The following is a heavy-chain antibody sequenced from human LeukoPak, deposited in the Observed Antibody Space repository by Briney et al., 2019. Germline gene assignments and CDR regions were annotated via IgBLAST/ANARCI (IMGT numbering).Heavy chain of an antibody. Sequence: GGSVRLSCAAPGFTFSRYAMTWVRQAPGKGLEWVSSITSSGDGTEHADSVKGRFTISRDNSKNTLFLQMNSLRVEDTAVYYCATYGNGWFQPLDKRGQRTIVSVSS. CDR2: ITSSGDGT. CDR3: ATYGNGWFQPLDK. V-gene: IGHV3-23*01. D-gene: IGHD6-19*01. CDR1: GFTFSRYA. J-gene: IGHJ4*02.